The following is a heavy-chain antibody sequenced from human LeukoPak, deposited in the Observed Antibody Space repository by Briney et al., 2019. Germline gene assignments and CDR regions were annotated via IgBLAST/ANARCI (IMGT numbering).Heavy chain of an antibody. D-gene: IGHD3-10*01. CDR1: GFTFSNYW. J-gene: IGHJ5*02. CDR2: IKQDGSEK. CDR3: VRGSSGTVVRGVAWAWFDP. Sequence: GGSLRLSCVASGFTFSNYWMTWVRQAPGKGLKWVANIKQDGSEKHFVDSVRGRFTISRDNAKDSLYLQMNSLRAEDTAVYYCVRGSSGTVVRGVAWAWFDPWGQGTLVTVSS. V-gene: IGHV3-7*05.